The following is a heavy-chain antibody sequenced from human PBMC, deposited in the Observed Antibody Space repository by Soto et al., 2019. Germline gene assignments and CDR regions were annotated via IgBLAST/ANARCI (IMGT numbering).Heavy chain of an antibody. CDR3: ARDHPHYSGSYLDY. CDR1: GGSISSYY. D-gene: IGHD1-26*01. J-gene: IGHJ4*02. Sequence: SETLSLTCTVSGGSISSYYWSWIRHPPGKGLEWIGYIYYSGSTNYNPSLKSRVTISVDTSKNQFSLKLSSVTAADTAVYYCARDHPHYSGSYLDYWGQGTLVTVSS. V-gene: IGHV4-59*01. CDR2: IYYSGST.